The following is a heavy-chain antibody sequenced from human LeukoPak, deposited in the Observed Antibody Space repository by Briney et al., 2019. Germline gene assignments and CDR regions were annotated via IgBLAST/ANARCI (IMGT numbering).Heavy chain of an antibody. CDR2: IYTSGST. V-gene: IGHV4-4*07. D-gene: IGHD5-18*01. CDR3: ARDSSSSDADTAMAGFDY. Sequence: SETLSLTCTVSGGSINNYYWSWIRKPAGKGLEWIGRIYTSGSTNYNPSLKRRVTMSVDTSKNQCTLKLRSVTAADTAVYYCARDSSSSDADTAMAGFDYWGQGTLVTVSS. CDR1: GGSINNYY. J-gene: IGHJ4*02.